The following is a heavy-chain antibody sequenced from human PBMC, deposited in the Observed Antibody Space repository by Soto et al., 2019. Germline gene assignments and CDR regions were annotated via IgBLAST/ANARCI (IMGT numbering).Heavy chain of an antibody. CDR1: GYSISAGGYY. CDR2: FYSSGSI. V-gene: IGHV4-31*03. Sequence: SETLSLTCFVSGYSISAGGYYWSWIRHHPGKGLEWIGSFYSSGSIIYNPSLRSRVSISGDTSSNQFSMSLTSVTAADTARYYCARVKGGTTRRAFDSWGQGTLVTVSS. CDR3: ARVKGGTTRRAFDS. D-gene: IGHD1-7*01. J-gene: IGHJ4*02.